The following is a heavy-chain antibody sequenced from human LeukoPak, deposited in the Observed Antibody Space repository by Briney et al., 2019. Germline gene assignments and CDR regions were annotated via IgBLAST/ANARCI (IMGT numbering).Heavy chain of an antibody. Sequence: PGGSPRLSCTVSGFSLSNSWMAWVRQAPGKGLEWVANINQDGSGTYYVDSVKGRFTISRDNAKNSLFLQMNSLRVEDTAVYYCARDAFSYGYFWGQGTLVTVSS. J-gene: IGHJ4*02. CDR3: ARDAFSYGYF. CDR1: GFSLSNSW. V-gene: IGHV3-7*01. CDR2: INQDGSGT. D-gene: IGHD3-16*01.